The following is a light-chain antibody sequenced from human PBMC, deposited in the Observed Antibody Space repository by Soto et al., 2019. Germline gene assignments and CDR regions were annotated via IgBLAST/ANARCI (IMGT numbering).Light chain of an antibody. Sequence: QSVLTQPASVSGSPGQSITISCTGTXSDVGGYDYVSWYQQYPGTAPKLMIFEVSNRPSGVSNRFSGSKSGNTASLTISGLQAEDEADYYCSSYIGTSTIYVLGTGTKVTVL. V-gene: IGLV2-14*01. J-gene: IGLJ1*01. CDR2: EVS. CDR3: SSYIGTSTIYV. CDR1: XSDVGGYDY.